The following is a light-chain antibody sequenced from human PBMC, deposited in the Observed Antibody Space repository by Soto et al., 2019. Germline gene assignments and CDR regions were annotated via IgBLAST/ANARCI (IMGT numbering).Light chain of an antibody. CDR2: NVY. CDR3: NSYTSSSTVV. Sequence: QSALTQPASVSGSPGQSITISCTGTSSDVGGYNFVSWYQQHPGKAPKLMLYNVYDRPSGISHRFSGSRSGNTASLTISGLQAVDEAHYYCNSYTSSSTVVFGGGTKVTVL. J-gene: IGLJ2*01. CDR1: SSDVGGYNF. V-gene: IGLV2-14*03.